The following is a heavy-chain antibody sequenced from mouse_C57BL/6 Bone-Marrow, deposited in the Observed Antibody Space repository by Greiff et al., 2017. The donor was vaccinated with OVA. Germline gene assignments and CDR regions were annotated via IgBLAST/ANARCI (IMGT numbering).Heavy chain of an antibody. J-gene: IGHJ2*01. CDR3: AIPPRLLLTVTEDYVDD. D-gene: IGHD4-1*01. Sequence: QVQLQQPGAELVKPGASVKVSCKASGYTFTSYWMHWVKQRPGQGLEWIGRLHPSDSDTNSNPTFKGKAPLTVDTSYSTAYMQLRSLTSEDSAVDYCAIPPRLLLTVTEDYVDDWGQGTTLTVSS. CDR1: GYTFTSYW. V-gene: IGHV1-74*01. CDR2: LHPSDSDT.